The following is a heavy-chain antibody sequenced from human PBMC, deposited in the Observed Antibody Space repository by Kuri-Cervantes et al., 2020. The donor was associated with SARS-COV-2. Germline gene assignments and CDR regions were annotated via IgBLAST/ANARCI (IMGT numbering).Heavy chain of an antibody. J-gene: IGHJ6*03. CDR3: AKVVSYRYYYYMDV. CDR1: RFSFSSYT. V-gene: IGHV3-30-3*02. D-gene: IGHD1-26*01. CDR2: ISYDGSNK. Sequence: GGSLRLSCAASRFSFSSYTLHWVRQAPGKGLECVAVISYDGSNKYYADSVKGRFTISRDNSKNTLYLQMNSLRAEDTAVYYCAKVVSYRYYYYMDVWGKGTTVTSP.